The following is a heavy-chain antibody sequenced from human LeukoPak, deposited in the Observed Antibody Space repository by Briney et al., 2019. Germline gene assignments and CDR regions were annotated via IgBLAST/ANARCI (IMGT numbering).Heavy chain of an antibody. CDR3: ARARLIAAAGTGWQNWFDP. D-gene: IGHD6-13*01. V-gene: IGHV4-59*12. Sequence: SETLSLTCTVSGGYISSYYWSWIRQPPGRGLEWIGCIYYTGSTNYNPSLKSRVTTSVDTSKNQFSLKLSSVTAADTAVYYCARARLIAAAGTGWQNWFDPWGQGTLVTVSS. CDR1: GGYISSYY. J-gene: IGHJ5*02. CDR2: IYYTGST.